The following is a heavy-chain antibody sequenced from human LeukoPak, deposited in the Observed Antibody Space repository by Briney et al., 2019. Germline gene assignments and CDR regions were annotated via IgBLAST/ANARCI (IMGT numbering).Heavy chain of an antibody. CDR2: INHSGST. CDR1: GGSFSGYY. Sequence: SETLSLTCAVYGGSFSGYYWSWIRQPPGKGQEWIGEINHSGSTNYNPSLKSRVTISVDTSKNQFSLKLSSVTAADTAVYYCARGTYYYDSSGYSAGFDYWGQGTLVTVSS. CDR3: ARGTYYYDSSGYSAGFDY. D-gene: IGHD3-22*01. V-gene: IGHV4-34*01. J-gene: IGHJ4*02.